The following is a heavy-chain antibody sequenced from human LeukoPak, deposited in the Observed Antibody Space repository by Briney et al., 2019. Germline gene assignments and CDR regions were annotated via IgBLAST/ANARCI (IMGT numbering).Heavy chain of an antibody. Sequence: PSQTLSLTCAVSGRSISSGGYSWSWIRQPPGKGLEWIGYIYHSGSTYYNPSLKSRVTISVDRSKNQFSLKLSSVTAADTAVYYCARGDYYDSSGYPLLDYWGQGTLVTVSS. V-gene: IGHV4-30-2*01. CDR1: GRSISSGGYS. D-gene: IGHD3-22*01. CDR2: IYHSGST. J-gene: IGHJ4*02. CDR3: ARGDYYDSSGYPLLDY.